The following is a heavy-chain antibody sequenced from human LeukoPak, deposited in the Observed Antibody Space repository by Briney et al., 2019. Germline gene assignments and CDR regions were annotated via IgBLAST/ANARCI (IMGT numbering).Heavy chain of an antibody. CDR1: GGSISSYY. CDR3: ARCPVFWSGYYDY. Sequence: PSETLSLTCTVSGGSISSYYWSWIRQPPGKGLEWIGYIYYSGSTNYNPSLKSRVTISVDTSKNQFSLKLSSVTAADTAVYYCARCPVFWSGYYDYWGQGTLVTVSS. CDR2: IYYSGST. J-gene: IGHJ4*02. D-gene: IGHD3-3*01. V-gene: IGHV4-59*08.